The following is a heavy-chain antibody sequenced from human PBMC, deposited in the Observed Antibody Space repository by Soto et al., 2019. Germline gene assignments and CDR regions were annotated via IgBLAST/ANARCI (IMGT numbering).Heavy chain of an antibody. Sequence: SVKVSCKASGGTFSSYAISWVRQAPGQGLEWMGGIIPIFGTANYAQKFQGRVTITADESTSTAYMELSSPRSEATAVYYSERSGGGSYSYYYGMDVSGERSTVTIAS. V-gene: IGHV1-69*13. CDR2: IIPIFGTA. CDR3: ERSGGGSYSYYYGMDV. CDR1: GGTFSSYA. D-gene: IGHD2-15*01. J-gene: IGHJ6*04.